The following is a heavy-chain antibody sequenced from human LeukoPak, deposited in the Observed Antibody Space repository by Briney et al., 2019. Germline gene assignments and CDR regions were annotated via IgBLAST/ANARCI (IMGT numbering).Heavy chain of an antibody. CDR2: IWYDGSNK. D-gene: IGHD2-2*01. Sequence: TGGSLRLSCAASGFTFSSYGMHWVRQAPGKGLEWVAVIWYDGSNKYYADSVKGRFTISRDNSKNTLYLQMNSLRAEDTAVYYCARESPPAANFDYWGQGTLVTVSS. CDR3: ARESPPAANFDY. CDR1: GFTFSSYG. V-gene: IGHV3-33*08. J-gene: IGHJ4*02.